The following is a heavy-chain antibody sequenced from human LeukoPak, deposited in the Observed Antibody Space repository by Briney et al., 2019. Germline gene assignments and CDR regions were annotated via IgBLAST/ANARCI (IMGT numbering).Heavy chain of an antibody. CDR3: AKDPIRHYSGSGESITTYFFDY. D-gene: IGHD3-10*01. V-gene: IGHV3-30*18. CDR1: GFTFSSYG. CDR2: IPYDGSNK. Sequence: GGSLRLSCAASGFTFSSYGMHWVRQAPGKGLEWVAVIPYDGSNKYYADSVKGRFTISRDNSKNTLYLQMNSLRAEDTAVYYCAKDPIRHYSGSGESITTYFFDYWGQGTLVTVSS. J-gene: IGHJ4*02.